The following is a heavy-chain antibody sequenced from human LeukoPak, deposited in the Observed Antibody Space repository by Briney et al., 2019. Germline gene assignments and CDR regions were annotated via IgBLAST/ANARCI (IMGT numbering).Heavy chain of an antibody. CDR1: GFTFSSYA. V-gene: IGHV3-30-3*01. Sequence: GGSLRLSCAASGFTFSSYAMHWVRQAPGKGLEWVAVISYDGSNKYYADSVKGRFTISRANSKNTLYLPMNSLRAEDTAVYYCARNPNDSSGYYPYFDYWGQGTLVTVSS. CDR3: ARNPNDSSGYYPYFDY. D-gene: IGHD3-22*01. J-gene: IGHJ4*02. CDR2: ISYDGSNK.